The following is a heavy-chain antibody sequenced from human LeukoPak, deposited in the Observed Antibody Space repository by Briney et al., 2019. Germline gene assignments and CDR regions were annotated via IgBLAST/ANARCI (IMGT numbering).Heavy chain of an antibody. CDR3: ARVPRSGGSIDY. CDR2: ISSGSTT. J-gene: IGHJ4*02. V-gene: IGHV3-48*04. CDR1: GFTFSSYS. D-gene: IGHD6-19*01. Sequence: PGGSLRLSCAASGFTFSSYSMNWVRQAPGKGLEWVSYISSGSTTHYADSVKGRFTISRDNAKNSLYVQMNNLRAEDTAVYYCARVPRSGGSIDYWGQGTLVTVSS.